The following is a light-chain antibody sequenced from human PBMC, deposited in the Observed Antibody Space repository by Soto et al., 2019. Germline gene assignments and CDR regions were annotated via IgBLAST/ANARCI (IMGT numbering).Light chain of an antibody. J-gene: IGKJ4*01. CDR3: HHFADSPT. Sequence: IVLTQSPVTLSLSPGERATLSCGASQSITSNFVAWYQKKPGLSPRLLLFDASTRAIGIPDRFSGSGSGTDFTLTIRGLEPEDSAVYYCHHFADSPTFGGGTKVEIK. V-gene: IGKV3D-20*01. CDR1: QSITSNF. CDR2: DAS.